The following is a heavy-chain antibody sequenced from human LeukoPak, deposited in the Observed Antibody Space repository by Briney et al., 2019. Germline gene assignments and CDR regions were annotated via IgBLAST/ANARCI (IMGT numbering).Heavy chain of an antibody. Sequence: ASVKVSCKASGYTFTSYYMHWVRQAPGQGLEWMGLINPSGGSTSYAQKFQGRVTMTRDTSTSTVYMELSSLRSEDTAVYYCARDRHRRHYYDSSLHPPLDYWGQGTLVTVSS. CDR1: GYTFTSYY. D-gene: IGHD3-22*01. CDR3: ARDRHRRHYYDSSLHPPLDY. J-gene: IGHJ4*02. CDR2: INPSGGST. V-gene: IGHV1-46*01.